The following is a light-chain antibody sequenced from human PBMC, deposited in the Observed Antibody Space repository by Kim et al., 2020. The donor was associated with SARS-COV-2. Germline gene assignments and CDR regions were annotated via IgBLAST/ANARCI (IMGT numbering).Light chain of an antibody. CDR2: AAS. V-gene: IGKV1-5*01. J-gene: IGKJ1*01. CDR1: QSISSS. Sequence: SASVGDIVTVPCRSRQSISSSLAWYQQKPGKAPDLLIYAASTLERGVPSRFSGNGSGTEFTLTISSLQSDDLATYYCQQYSSYSTFGQGTKVDIK. CDR3: QQYSSYST.